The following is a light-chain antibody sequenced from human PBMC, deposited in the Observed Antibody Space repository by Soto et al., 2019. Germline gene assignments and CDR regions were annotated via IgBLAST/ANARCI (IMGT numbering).Light chain of an antibody. CDR1: QSVTTS. CDR2: DAS. CDR3: QQRSNWPS. J-gene: IGKJ1*01. Sequence: EIVLTQSPATLSLSPGDRATLSCRASQSVTTSLAWYQHQPGQAPRLLIYDASKRAAGVPARFSGSGSGTHFTLTISSLEPGDFAVYYCQQRSNWPSFGQGTKVEIK. V-gene: IGKV3-11*01.